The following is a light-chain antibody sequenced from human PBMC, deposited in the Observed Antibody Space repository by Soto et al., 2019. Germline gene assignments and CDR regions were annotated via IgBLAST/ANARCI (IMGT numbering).Light chain of an antibody. CDR2: GSS. CDR1: QGISTF. CDR3: QKYSEAPFP. V-gene: IGKV1-27*01. Sequence: DVQMTQSPSSLSASVGDRVTITCRASQGISTFLAWYQQKPGKVPKLLIYGSSSLQSGVPSRFSGSGSGTDFTLTISSLQAEDVATYYCQKYSEAPFPFGPGTKLDIK. J-gene: IGKJ3*01.